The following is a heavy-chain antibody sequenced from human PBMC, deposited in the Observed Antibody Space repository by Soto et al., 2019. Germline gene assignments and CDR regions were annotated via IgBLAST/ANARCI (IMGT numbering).Heavy chain of an antibody. CDR1: GGTFSSYA. D-gene: IGHD2-2*01. J-gene: IGHJ6*02. V-gene: IGHV1-69*12. CDR2: IIPIFGTA. CDR3: AREFVLVPAATERYGMDV. Sequence: QVQLVQSGAEVKKPGSSVKVSCKASGGTFSSYAISWVRQAPGQGLEWMGGIIPIFGTANYAQKFQGRVTITADESTSTAYMERSSLRSEDTAVYYCAREFVLVPAATERYGMDVWGQGTTVTVSS.